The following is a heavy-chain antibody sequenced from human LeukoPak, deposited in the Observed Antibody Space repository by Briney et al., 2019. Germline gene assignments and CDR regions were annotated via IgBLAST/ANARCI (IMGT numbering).Heavy chain of an antibody. CDR3: AKSEDNYYGSGSYFHYYYMDV. V-gene: IGHV3-23*01. CDR2: ISGSGGST. J-gene: IGHJ6*03. CDR1: GFTFSSYA. D-gene: IGHD3-10*01. Sequence: GGSLRLSCAASGFTFSSYAMSWVRQAPGKGLEWVSAISGSGGSTYYADSVKGRFTISRDNSKNTLYLQMNSLRAEDTAVYYCAKSEDNYYGSGSYFHYYYMDVWGKGTTVTVFS.